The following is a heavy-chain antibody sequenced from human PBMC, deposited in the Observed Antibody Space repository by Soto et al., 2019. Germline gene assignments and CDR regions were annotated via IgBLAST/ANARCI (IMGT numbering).Heavy chain of an antibody. J-gene: IGHJ4*02. CDR3: AKGGQRLCDY. CDR1: GFTFSSYW. CDR2: INSDGSST. D-gene: IGHD6-25*01. V-gene: IGHV3-74*01. Sequence: EVQLVESGGGLVQPGGSLRLSCAASGFTFSSYWMHWVRQAPGKGLVWVSRINSDGSSTSYADSVKGRFTISRDNAKNTLYLQMNSLRGEDTAVYSCAKGGQRLCDYWGQGTLVTVSS.